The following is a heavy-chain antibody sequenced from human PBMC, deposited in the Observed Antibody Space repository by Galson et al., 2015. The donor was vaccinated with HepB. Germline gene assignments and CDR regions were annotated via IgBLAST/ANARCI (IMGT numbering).Heavy chain of an antibody. J-gene: IGHJ4*02. V-gene: IGHV3-74*01. D-gene: IGHD3-16*01. CDR2: ITNDESST. CDR1: GFTFRSYW. Sequence: SLRLSCAASGFTFRSYWMQWVRHAPGKGLVWVSRITNDESSTYYADSVRGRFTISRDNAKNTLYLQMNRLTVEDTAVYYCVSLIGGVPYWGQGTLVTVSS. CDR3: VSLIGGVPY.